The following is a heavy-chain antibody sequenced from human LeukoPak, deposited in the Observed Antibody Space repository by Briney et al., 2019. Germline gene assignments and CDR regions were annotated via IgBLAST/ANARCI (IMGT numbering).Heavy chain of an antibody. J-gene: IGHJ4*02. CDR2: ISSDGSRV. D-gene: IGHD6-13*01. Sequence: GGSPRLSCAASGFTFSDYWMHWVRQAPGKGLVWVSRISSDGSRVTYADSVKGRFTISRDNAKNTLYLQMNSLRAEDTAVYYCARDQGAAAGSHMDDYWGQGTLVTVSS. V-gene: IGHV3-74*01. CDR3: ARDQGAAAGSHMDDY. CDR1: GFTFSDYW.